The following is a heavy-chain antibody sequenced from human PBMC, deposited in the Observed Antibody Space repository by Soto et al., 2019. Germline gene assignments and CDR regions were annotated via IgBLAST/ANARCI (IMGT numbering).Heavy chain of an antibody. CDR2: IWYDGSNK. D-gene: IGHD1-1*01. CDR3: ARGGKKWYNCNDGPTIDY. Sequence: ESGGGVVQPGRSLRLSCAASGFTFSSYGMHWVRQAPGKGLEWVAVIWYDGSNKYYADSVKGRFTISRDNSKNTLYLQMNSLRAEDTAVYYCARGGKKWYNCNDGPTIDYWGQGTLVTVSS. J-gene: IGHJ4*02. CDR1: GFTFSSYG. V-gene: IGHV3-33*01.